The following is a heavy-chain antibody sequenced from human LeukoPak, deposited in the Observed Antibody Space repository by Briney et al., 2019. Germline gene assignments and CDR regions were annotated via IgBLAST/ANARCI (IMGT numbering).Heavy chain of an antibody. CDR2: IYSSGST. CDR3: ARKVIAAAAHYLDY. J-gene: IGHJ4*02. V-gene: IGHV4-4*09. D-gene: IGHD6-13*01. CDR1: GGSMRSYY. Sequence: PSETLSLTCTVSGGSMRSYYWSWIRQSPGKGLEWIGYIYSSGSTNYNPSLKSRVTISVDMSKNQFSLKVNFVTAADTGVYYCARKVIAAAAHYLDYWGQGTLVTVSP.